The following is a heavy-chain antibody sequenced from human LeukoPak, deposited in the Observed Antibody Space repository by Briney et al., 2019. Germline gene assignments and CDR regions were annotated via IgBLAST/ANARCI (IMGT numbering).Heavy chain of an antibody. J-gene: IGHJ3*02. Sequence: GGSLRLSCAASGFTFSSYEMNWVRQAPGKGLEWVSYISSSGSTIYYADSVKGRFTISRDNAKNSMYLQMNSLGAEDTAVYYCAREPSQGAFDIWGQGTMVTVSS. CDR2: ISSSGSTI. CDR3: AREPSQGAFDI. V-gene: IGHV3-48*03. CDR1: GFTFSSYE.